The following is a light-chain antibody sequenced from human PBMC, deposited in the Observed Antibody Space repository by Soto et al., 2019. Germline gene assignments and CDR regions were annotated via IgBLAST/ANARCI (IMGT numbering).Light chain of an antibody. Sequence: QSVLTQPPSASGTPGQRVTISCSGSSSNIGSNTVNWYQQLPGTAPKLLIFNNSQRPSGVPDRFSGSKSGTSASLAISGLQSEDEADYYCAAWDDSLNGHYVFGAGTKVTVL. V-gene: IGLV1-44*01. CDR2: NNS. CDR1: SSNIGSNT. CDR3: AAWDDSLNGHYV. J-gene: IGLJ1*01.